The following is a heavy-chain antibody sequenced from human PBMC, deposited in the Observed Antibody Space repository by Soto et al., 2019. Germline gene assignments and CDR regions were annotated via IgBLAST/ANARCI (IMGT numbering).Heavy chain of an antibody. CDR1: DGSVNTGNYY. D-gene: IGHD3-16*01. Sequence: QVQLQESGPGLVKPSETLSLTCSVSDGSVNTGNYYWSWIRQPPGKGLEWIGHIYYIGTTNYNPSLKSRVTISVDTSKNPFSMKVTSGTAADTAVYFCAREEKQLSRYGGDFDYWGQGILVTVSS. CDR3: AREEKQLSRYGGDFDY. J-gene: IGHJ4*02. V-gene: IGHV4-61*01. CDR2: IYYIGTT.